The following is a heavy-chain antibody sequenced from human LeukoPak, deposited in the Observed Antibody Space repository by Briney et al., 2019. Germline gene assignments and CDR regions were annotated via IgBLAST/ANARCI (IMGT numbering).Heavy chain of an antibody. CDR3: ARGVIVVVPYYFDY. CDR2: INHSGST. D-gene: IGHD3-22*01. V-gene: IGHV4-34*01. J-gene: IGHJ4*02. CDR1: GGSISSYY. Sequence: SETLSLTCTVSGGSISSYYWSWIRQPPGKGLEWIGEINHSGSTNYNPSLKSRVTISVDTSKNQFSLKLSSVTAADTAVYYCARGVIVVVPYYFDYWGQGTLVTVSS.